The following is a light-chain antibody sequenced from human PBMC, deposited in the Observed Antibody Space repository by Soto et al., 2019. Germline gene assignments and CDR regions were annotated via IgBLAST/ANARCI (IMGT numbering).Light chain of an antibody. CDR2: EVS. V-gene: IGLV2-8*01. Sequence: QSVLTQPASVSGSAGQWLTIFCTGTSSDVGGYNHVSWYQQLPGEAPKLIIYEVSKRPSGVPDRFSGSKSGNTASLTVSGLQAEDEADYYCSSYAGSNNPLYVFGTGTKVTVL. CDR3: SSYAGSNNPLYV. CDR1: SSDVGGYNH. J-gene: IGLJ1*01.